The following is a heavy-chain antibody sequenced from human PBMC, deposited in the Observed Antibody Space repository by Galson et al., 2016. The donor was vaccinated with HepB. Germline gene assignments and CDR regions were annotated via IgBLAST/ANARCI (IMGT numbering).Heavy chain of an antibody. CDR2: ISGDGSRR. CDR3: ARGSTPADTLFDY. Sequence: SLRLSCAASGFTFSGYEMNWVRQAPGKGLEWISYISGDGSRRTYADSVKGRFTISRDNAKKSLYLQMNSLRAEDTAVYYCARGSTPADTLFDYWGQGTLVTVSS. CDR1: GFTFSGYE. J-gene: IGHJ4*02. V-gene: IGHV3-48*03. D-gene: IGHD3-16*01.